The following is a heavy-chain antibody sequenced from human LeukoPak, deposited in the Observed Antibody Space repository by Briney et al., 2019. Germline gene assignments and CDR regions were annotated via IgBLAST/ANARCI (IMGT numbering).Heavy chain of an antibody. Sequence: SQALSLTCTVSGGSISSGDYYWSWIRQPPGKGLEWIGYIYYSGSTYYNPSLKSRVTISVDTSKNQFSLKLSSVTAADTAVYYCARGRSDYYDSSGHGRYFDYWGQGTLVTVSS. J-gene: IGHJ4*02. V-gene: IGHV4-30-4*01. CDR3: ARGRSDYYDSSGHGRYFDY. CDR1: GGSISSGDYY. CDR2: IYYSGST. D-gene: IGHD3-22*01.